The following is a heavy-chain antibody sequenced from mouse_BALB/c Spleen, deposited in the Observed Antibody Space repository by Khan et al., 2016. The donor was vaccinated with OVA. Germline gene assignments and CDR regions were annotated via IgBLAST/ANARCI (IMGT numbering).Heavy chain of an antibody. CDR2: IRYSGSS. CDR3: ARGRTY. V-gene: IGHV3-2*02. J-gene: IGHJ4*01. CDR1: DYSITSDYA. Sequence: EVQLQESGPGLVKPSQSLSLTCTVTDYSITSDYAWNWIRQFPGNKLEWMGYIRYSGSSSYHPSLKSRISISRDTSKNQFFLQLNSVTTEDTATYYCARGRTYWGQGTSVTVSA.